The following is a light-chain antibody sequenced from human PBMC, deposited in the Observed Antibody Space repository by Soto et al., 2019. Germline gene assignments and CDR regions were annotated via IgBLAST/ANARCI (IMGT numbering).Light chain of an antibody. V-gene: IGKV4-1*01. CDR2: WAS. CDR1: QSVLHSSNNKNY. J-gene: IGKJ2*01. CDR3: QHSDTPPYT. Sequence: DIVMTQSPDSLAVSLGERATINCKSSQSVLHSSNNKNYLTWYQQKPGQPPNLLIYWASTRASGVPDRFSGCGSGTDFTLTLNSLQAEYVAVYCCQHSDTPPYTFGHGTKVEIK.